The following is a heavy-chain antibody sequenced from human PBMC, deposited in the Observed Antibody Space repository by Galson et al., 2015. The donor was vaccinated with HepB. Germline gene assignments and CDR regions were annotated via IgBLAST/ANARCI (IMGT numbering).Heavy chain of an antibody. D-gene: IGHD5-12*01. CDR2: ISGSGGST. CDR1: GFTFSSYA. V-gene: IGHV3-23*01. J-gene: IGHJ4*02. CDR3: AKNSGGYDTRSPNDY. Sequence: SLRLSCAASGFTFSSYAMSWVRQAPGKGLEWVSAISGSGGSTYYADSVKGRFTISRDNSKNTLYLQMNSLRAEDTAVYYCAKNSGGYDTRSPNDYWGQGTLVTVSS.